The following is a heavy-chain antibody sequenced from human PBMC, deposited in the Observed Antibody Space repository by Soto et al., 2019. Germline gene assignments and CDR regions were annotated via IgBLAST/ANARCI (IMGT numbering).Heavy chain of an antibody. D-gene: IGHD1-1*01. Sequence: GGSLRLSCAASGFTFSSYAMSWVRQAPGKGLEWVSAISGSGGSTYYADSVKGRFTISRDNSKNTLYLQMNSLRAEDTAVYYCAKDQNLRVATGTQYYYYYYMDVWGKGTTVTVSS. CDR3: AKDQNLRVATGTQYYYYYYMDV. CDR1: GFTFSSYA. V-gene: IGHV3-23*01. CDR2: ISGSGGST. J-gene: IGHJ6*03.